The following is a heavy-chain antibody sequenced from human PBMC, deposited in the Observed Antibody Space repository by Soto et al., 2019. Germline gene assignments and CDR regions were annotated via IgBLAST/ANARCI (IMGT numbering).Heavy chain of an antibody. V-gene: IGHV3-30*18. J-gene: IGHJ5*02. D-gene: IGHD2-2*01. CDR3: AKDRPSGWAAYASTDP. Sequence: GGSLRLSCAASGFTFSSYGMHWVRQAPGKGLEWVAVISYDGSNKYYADSVKGRFTISRDNSKNTLYLQMNSLRAEDTAVYYCAKDRPSGWAAYASTDPWGQGTLVTVSS. CDR1: GFTFSSYG. CDR2: ISYDGSNK.